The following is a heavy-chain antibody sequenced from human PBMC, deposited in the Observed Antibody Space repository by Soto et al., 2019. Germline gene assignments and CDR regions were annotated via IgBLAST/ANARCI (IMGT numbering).Heavy chain of an antibody. CDR2: IQRDGSEQ. CDR1: GFTFTTYW. CDR3: VRALLGAGQYTF. V-gene: IGHV3-7*01. D-gene: IGHD2-15*01. J-gene: IGHJ4*02. Sequence: EVQLVESGGGLVQPGGSLTLSCAASGFTFTTYWMSWVRQVPGKGLEWVAHIQRDGSEQTYVDSVKGRFTISRDNAKNSVHLQMSSLRADDTAVYYCVRALLGAGQYTFWGQGTLVTVSS.